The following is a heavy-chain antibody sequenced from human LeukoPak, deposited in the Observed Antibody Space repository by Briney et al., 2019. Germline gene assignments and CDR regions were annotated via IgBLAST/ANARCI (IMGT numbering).Heavy chain of an antibody. CDR1: GASISSYY. CDR3: ARHWLTDPFDI. J-gene: IGHJ3*02. Sequence: SETLSLTCTISGASISSYYWSWIRQPPGKGLEWIGYIYYSGSTNYSPSLKSRVTISVDTSKSQFSLKLTSVTAADTAVYYCARHWLTDPFDIWGQGTTFTVSS. V-gene: IGHV4-59*08. D-gene: IGHD6-19*01. CDR2: IYYSGST.